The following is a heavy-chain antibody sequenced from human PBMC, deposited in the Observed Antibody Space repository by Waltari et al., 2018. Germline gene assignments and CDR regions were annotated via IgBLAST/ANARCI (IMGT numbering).Heavy chain of an antibody. CDR2: IKQDGSEK. D-gene: IGHD3-10*01. Sequence: EVQLVESGGGLVQPGGSLRLSCAASGFTFSSYWMSWVRQAPGKGLEWVANIKQDGSEKYYVDSVKGRFTISRDNAKNSLYLQMNSLRAEDTAVYYCARPYKTYYYGSGSYWGQGTLVTVSS. V-gene: IGHV3-7*01. J-gene: IGHJ4*02. CDR3: ARPYKTYYYGSGSY. CDR1: GFTFSSYW.